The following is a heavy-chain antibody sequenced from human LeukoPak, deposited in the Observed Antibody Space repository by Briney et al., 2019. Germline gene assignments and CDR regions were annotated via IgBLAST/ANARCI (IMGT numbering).Heavy chain of an antibody. J-gene: IGHJ4*02. CDR3: ARTYYYDSSGPFY. V-gene: IGHV4-39*07. CDR2: MFYRGST. Sequence: SETLSLTCTVSGGSISSSSYYWGWIRQPPGRGLEWIGSMFYRGSTLYNPSLKSRVTISVDTSKNHFSLKLSSVTAADTAVYYCARTYYYDSSGPFYWGQGTLVTVSS. D-gene: IGHD3-22*01. CDR1: GGSISSSSYY.